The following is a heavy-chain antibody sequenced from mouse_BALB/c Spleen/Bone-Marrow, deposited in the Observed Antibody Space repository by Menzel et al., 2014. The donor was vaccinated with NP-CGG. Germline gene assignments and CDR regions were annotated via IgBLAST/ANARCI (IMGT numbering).Heavy chain of an antibody. J-gene: IGHJ4*01. CDR3: ARWRYPYAMDY. Sequence: VQLQQSGPELVKPGASVKMSCKASGYTFTSYVMHWVKQKPGQGLEWIGYINPYNDGTKYNEKFKGRATLTSDKSSSTAYMELSSLTSEDSAVYYCARWRYPYAMDYWGQGTSVTVSS. V-gene: IGHV1-14*01. D-gene: IGHD5-1-1*01. CDR2: INPYNDGT. CDR1: GYTFTSYV.